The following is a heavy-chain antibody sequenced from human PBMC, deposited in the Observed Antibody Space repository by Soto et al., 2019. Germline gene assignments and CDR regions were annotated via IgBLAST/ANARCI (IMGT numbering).Heavy chain of an antibody. D-gene: IGHD7-27*01. CDR1: GYSISSSHW. V-gene: IGHV4-28*01. J-gene: IGHJ4*02. CDR3: ASKPNGLYYFDS. Sequence: QVQLQESGPGLVKPSDTLSLTCAVSGYSISSSHWWGWIRQPPGKGLEWIGYIYYNGNTYYNPSLKSRVAMSVDTSKSQFSLMLSSVTAVDTAVYYCASKPNGLYYFDSWGQGTLVTVSS. CDR2: IYYNGNT.